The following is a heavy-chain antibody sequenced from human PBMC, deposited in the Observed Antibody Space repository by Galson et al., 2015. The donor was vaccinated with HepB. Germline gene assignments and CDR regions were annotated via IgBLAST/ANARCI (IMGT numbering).Heavy chain of an antibody. CDR2: IIPIFGTA. CDR3: ASPPHCSSTSCHYYYYYGMDV. V-gene: IGHV1-69*13. J-gene: IGHJ6*02. CDR1: GGTFSSYA. D-gene: IGHD2-2*01. Sequence: SVKVSCKASGGTFSSYAISWVRQAPGQGLEWMGGIIPIFGTANYAQKFQGRVTITADESTSTAYMELSSLRSEDTAVYYCASPPHCSSTSCHYYYYYGMDVWGQGTTVTVSS.